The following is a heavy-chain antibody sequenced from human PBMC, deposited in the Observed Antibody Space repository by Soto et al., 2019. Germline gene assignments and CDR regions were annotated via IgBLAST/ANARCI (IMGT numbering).Heavy chain of an antibody. D-gene: IGHD1-20*01. V-gene: IGHV1-58*02. CDR3: AAGPPYNWNDMNYYYYYYMDV. CDR2: IVVGSGNT. Sequence: ASVKVSCKASGFTFTSSAMQWVRQARGQRLEWIGWIVVGSGNTNYAQKFQERVTITRDMSTSTAYMELSSLRSEDTAVYYCAAGPPYNWNDMNYYYYYYMDVWGKGTTVTVSS. J-gene: IGHJ6*03. CDR1: GFTFTSSA.